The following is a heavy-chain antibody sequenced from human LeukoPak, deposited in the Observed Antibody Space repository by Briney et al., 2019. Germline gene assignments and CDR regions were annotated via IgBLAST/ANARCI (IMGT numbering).Heavy chain of an antibody. CDR2: IYHSEST. CDR1: GGSISSGGYY. V-gene: IGHV4-30-2*01. D-gene: IGHD6-19*01. CDR3: ARGPPSVAVASTPYYFDY. Sequence: SQTLSLTCTVSGGSISSGGYYWSWIRQPPGKGLEWIGYIYHSESTYYNPSLKSRVTISVDRSKNQFSLKLSSVTAADTAVYYCARGPPSVAVASTPYYFDYWGQGTLVTVSS. J-gene: IGHJ4*02.